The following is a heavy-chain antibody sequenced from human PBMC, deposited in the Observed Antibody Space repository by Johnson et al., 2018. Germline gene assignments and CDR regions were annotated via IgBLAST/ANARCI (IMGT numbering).Heavy chain of an antibody. CDR3: AKALRVNRYYYYYMDV. CDR1: GFTFADHA. CDR2: LTWNTDGI. J-gene: IGHJ6*03. Sequence: VQLVESGVGLVQPGTSLRLSCTASGFTFADHAMHWVRQAPGRGLEWIAGLTWNTDGIGYAGPVQGRFTISRDNAKSSLYLQMNSLRADDTAVYYCAKALRVNRYYYYYMDVWGKGTTVTVSS. D-gene: IGHD4-11*01. V-gene: IGHV3-9*01.